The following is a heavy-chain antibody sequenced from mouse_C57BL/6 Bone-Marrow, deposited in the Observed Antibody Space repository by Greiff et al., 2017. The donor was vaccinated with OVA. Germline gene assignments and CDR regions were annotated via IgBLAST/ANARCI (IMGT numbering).Heavy chain of an antibody. Sequence: QVQLKESGAELARPGASVKLSCKASGYTFTSYGISWVKQRTGQGLEWIGEIYPRSGNTYYNEKFKGKATLTADKSSSTAYMELRSLTSEDSAVYFCARSWATGRAMDYWGQGTSVTVSS. D-gene: IGHD3-1*01. CDR2: IYPRSGNT. CDR3: ARSWATGRAMDY. V-gene: IGHV1-81*01. J-gene: IGHJ4*01. CDR1: GYTFTSYG.